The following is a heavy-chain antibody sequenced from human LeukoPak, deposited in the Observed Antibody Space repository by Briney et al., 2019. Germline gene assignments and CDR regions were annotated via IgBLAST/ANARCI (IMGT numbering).Heavy chain of an antibody. J-gene: IGHJ6*03. CDR2: IIPLFGTA. CDR1: GGTFSSYA. D-gene: IGHD3-10*01. CDR3: ARVRAGTGSGSYYYYMDV. V-gene: IGHV1-69*13. Sequence: GASVKVSCKASGGTFSSYAISWVRQAPGQGLEWMGGIIPLFGTADYIQKFQGGVTITADESTSTAYMEMNSLTSEDTAVYYCARVRAGTGSGSYYYYMDVWGKGTTVTISS.